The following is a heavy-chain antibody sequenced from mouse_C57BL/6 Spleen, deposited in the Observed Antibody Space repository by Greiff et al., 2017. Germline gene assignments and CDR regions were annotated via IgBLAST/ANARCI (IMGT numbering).Heavy chain of an antibody. CDR2: IRNKANGYTT. D-gene: IGHD1-1*01. Sequence: EVQLVESGGGLVQPGGSLSLSCAASGFTFTDYYMSWVRQPPGKALEWLGFIRNKANGYTTEYSASVKGRFTISRDNSQSILYLQMNALRAEDSATYYCARCGVVAKEDYWGQGTSVTVSS. CDR3: ARCGVVAKEDY. V-gene: IGHV7-3*01. J-gene: IGHJ4*01. CDR1: GFTFTDYY.